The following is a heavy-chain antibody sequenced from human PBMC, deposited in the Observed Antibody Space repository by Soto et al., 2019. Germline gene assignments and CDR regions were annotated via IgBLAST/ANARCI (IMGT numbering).Heavy chain of an antibody. CDR3: ANGYDSSGYYSRRPQYYYYYYGMDV. V-gene: IGHV3-30-3*01. CDR1: GFTFSTYA. J-gene: IGHJ6*02. D-gene: IGHD3-22*01. Sequence: GGSLRLSCAASGFTFSTYALHWVRQAPGKGLEWVAFISYTGGDQYYADSVKGRFTISRDNSKNTLYLQMNSLRAEDTAVYYCANGYDSSGYYSRRPQYYYYYYGMDVWGQGTTVNVSS. CDR2: ISYTGGDQ.